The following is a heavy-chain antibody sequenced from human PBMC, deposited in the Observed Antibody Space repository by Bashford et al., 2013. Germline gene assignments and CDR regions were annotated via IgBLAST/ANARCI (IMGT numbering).Heavy chain of an antibody. D-gene: IGHD3-10*01. Sequence: WVRQMPGKGLEWMGIIYPGDSDTRYSPSFQGQVTISADQSISTAYLQWSSLKASDTAMYYCARGFGELLSFDYWGQGTLVTVSS. J-gene: IGHJ4*02. CDR3: ARGFGELLSFDY. V-gene: IGHV5-51*01. CDR2: IYPGDSDT.